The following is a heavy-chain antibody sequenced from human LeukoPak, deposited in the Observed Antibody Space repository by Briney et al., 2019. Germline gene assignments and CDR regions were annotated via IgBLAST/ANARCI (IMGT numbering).Heavy chain of an antibody. CDR1: GFSFSSYW. CDR3: ARDILYYDFWSGYYTGSSAFDY. V-gene: IGHV3-74*01. CDR2: INGDTSDR. D-gene: IGHD3-3*01. Sequence: GGSLRLSCAASGFSFSSYWMHWVRQIPGKGLFWVSRINGDTSDRDYADFVKGRFSISRDNAKNSLYLQMNSLRAEDTAVYYCARDILYYDFWSGYYTGSSAFDYWGQGTLVTVSS. J-gene: IGHJ4*02.